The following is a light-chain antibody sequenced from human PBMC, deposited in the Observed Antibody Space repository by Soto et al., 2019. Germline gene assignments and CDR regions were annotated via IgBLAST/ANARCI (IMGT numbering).Light chain of an antibody. Sequence: DIQGAQSPSTPSSSVGDRVTITCRASQSISSWLAWYQQKPGKAPKLLIYDASSLESGVPSRFSGSGSGTEFTLTISSLQPDDFATYYCQQYNSYSWTFGQGTKVDIK. CDR2: DAS. CDR3: QQYNSYSWT. J-gene: IGKJ1*01. V-gene: IGKV1-5*01. CDR1: QSISSW.